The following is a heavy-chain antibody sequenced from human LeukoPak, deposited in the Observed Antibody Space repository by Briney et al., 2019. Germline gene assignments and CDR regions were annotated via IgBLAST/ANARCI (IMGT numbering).Heavy chain of an antibody. D-gene: IGHD3-22*01. CDR3: VRTTHYNDSSGYYIPGGMDV. J-gene: IGHJ6*02. CDR2: ISTGGSTI. Sequence: GGSLRLSCAASGFTFSSYAMSWVRQAPGKGLEWVSDISTGGSTIYYADSVKGRFAISRDNAKASLYLQINSLTAEDTAVYYCVRTTHYNDSSGYYIPGGMDVWGQGTTVTVTS. CDR1: GFTFSSYA. V-gene: IGHV3-48*04.